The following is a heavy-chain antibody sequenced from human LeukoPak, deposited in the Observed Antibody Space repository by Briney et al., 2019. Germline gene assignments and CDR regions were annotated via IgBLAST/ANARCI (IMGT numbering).Heavy chain of an antibody. V-gene: IGHV3-23*01. CDR1: GFTFSSYA. D-gene: IGHD3-22*01. J-gene: IGHJ6*02. Sequence: PGGSLRLSCAASGFTFSSYAMSWVRQAPGKGLEWVSAISGSGGSTYYADSVKGRFTISRDNSKNTLYLQMNSLRAEDTAVYYCAKVDYYDSSGCYLSLNGMDVWGQGTTVTVSS. CDR2: ISGSGGST. CDR3: AKVDYYDSSGCYLSLNGMDV.